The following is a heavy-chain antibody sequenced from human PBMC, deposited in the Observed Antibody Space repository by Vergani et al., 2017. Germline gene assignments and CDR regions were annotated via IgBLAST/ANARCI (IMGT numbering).Heavy chain of an antibody. D-gene: IGHD2-2*01. CDR1: GFPFSNYG. J-gene: IGHJ4*02. CDR2: IRYDGGEK. CDR3: ARDGSSLSVVPAAILDY. Sequence: QVQLEESGGGAVQPGGSLRLSCAVSGFPFSNYGMHWVRQAPGKGLEWVAFIRYDGGEKYYTDSVKGRFTISRDNSKNTLYLQMNSLRAEDTSVYYCARDGSSLSVVPAAILDYWGQGTLVTVSS. V-gene: IGHV3-30*02.